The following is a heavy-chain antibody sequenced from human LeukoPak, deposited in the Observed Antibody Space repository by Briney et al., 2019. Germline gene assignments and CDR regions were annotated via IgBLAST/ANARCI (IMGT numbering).Heavy chain of an antibody. CDR1: GGSISSYY. J-gene: IGHJ5*02. D-gene: IGHD4-17*01. CDR2: IYYSGST. CDR3: ARLSVTTGWFDP. Sequence: SDTLSLTCTVSGGSISSYYWSWIRQPPGKGLEWIGYIYYSGSTNYNPSLKSRVTISVDTSKNQFSLKLSSVTAADTAVYYCARLSVTTGWFDPWGQGTLVTVSS. V-gene: IGHV4-59*07.